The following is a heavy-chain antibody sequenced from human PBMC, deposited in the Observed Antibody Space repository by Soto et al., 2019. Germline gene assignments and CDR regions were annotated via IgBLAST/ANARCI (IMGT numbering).Heavy chain of an antibody. V-gene: IGHV3-11*01. Sequence: PGGSLRLSCAASGFTFSDYYMSWIRQAPGKGLEWVSYISGSAGPIYYADSVKGRFTISRDNAKNSLFLQMNSLRAEDTAVYYCARDGDDSSGLYFDYWGQGTLVTVSS. CDR1: GFTFSDYY. J-gene: IGHJ4*02. CDR2: ISGSAGPI. CDR3: ARDGDDSSGLYFDY. D-gene: IGHD3-22*01.